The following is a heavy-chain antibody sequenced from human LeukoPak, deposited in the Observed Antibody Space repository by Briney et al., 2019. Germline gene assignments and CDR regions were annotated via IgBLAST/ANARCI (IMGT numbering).Heavy chain of an antibody. CDR2: ISSSGSTI. CDR3: ATQPRLSLDEPPVDY. CDR1: GFTFSDYY. Sequence: GGSLRLSCAASGFTFSDYYMSWIRQAPGKGLEWVSYISSSGSTIYYADSVKGRFTISRDNAKNSLYLQMNSLRAEDTAVYYCATQPRLSLDEPPVDYWGQGTLVTVSS. V-gene: IGHV3-11*01. J-gene: IGHJ4*02. D-gene: IGHD3-16*02.